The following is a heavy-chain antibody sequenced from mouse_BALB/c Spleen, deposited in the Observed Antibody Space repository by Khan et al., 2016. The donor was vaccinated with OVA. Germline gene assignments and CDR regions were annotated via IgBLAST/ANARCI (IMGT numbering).Heavy chain of an antibody. V-gene: IGHV9-3-1*01. D-gene: IGHD2-3*01. CDR2: INPQTGEP. CDR3: ARDGYAGTVTY. J-gene: IGHJ4*01. CDR1: GYTFTNYG. Sequence: QIQLQQSGPELMKPGATVKISCKASGYTFTNYGMNWVKQGPRKGLKWMGWINPQTGEPTYNDDFKGRFAFSLETSSSTASLQINNLTTEDTAIYYCARDGYAGTVTYWGQGTSVTVSA.